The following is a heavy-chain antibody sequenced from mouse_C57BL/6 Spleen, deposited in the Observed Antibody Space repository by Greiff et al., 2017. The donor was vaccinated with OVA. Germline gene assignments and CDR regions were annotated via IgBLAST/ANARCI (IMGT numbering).Heavy chain of an antibody. Sequence: VQLQQSGAELARPGASVKMSCKASGYTFTSYTMHWEKQRPGQGLEWIGYINPSSGYTKYNQKFKDKATLTADKSSSTAYMQLSSLTSEDSAVYYCARWRDYYAMDYWGQGTSDTVSS. CDR1: GYTFTSYT. CDR3: ARWRDYYAMDY. CDR2: INPSSGYT. V-gene: IGHV1-4*01. J-gene: IGHJ4*01.